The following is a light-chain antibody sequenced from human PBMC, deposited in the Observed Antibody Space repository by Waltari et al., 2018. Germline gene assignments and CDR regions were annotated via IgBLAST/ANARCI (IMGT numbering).Light chain of an antibody. Sequence: DIQMTQSPSSLSASAGDRDTITCRTSQDIKTYLNWYQQKPGKPPKRLIFAASSLESGVPSRFTGSGSGTFFTLTISSLQPEDFATYYCLQHNSLPYTFGQGTKVEIK. CDR3: LQHNSLPYT. CDR1: QDIKTY. J-gene: IGKJ2*01. CDR2: AAS. V-gene: IGKV1-17*01.